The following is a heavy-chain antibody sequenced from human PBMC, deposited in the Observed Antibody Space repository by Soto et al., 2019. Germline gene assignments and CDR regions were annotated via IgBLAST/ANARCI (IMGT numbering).Heavy chain of an antibody. V-gene: IGHV3-23*01. Sequence: EVYLLESGGGLVQPGGSLRLSCEVSGFNFTLHSMTWVRQPPGKGLQWVASISGNGDRAFYGDSVKGRFIVSRDSSKNTLSLQLNRLRADDTAVYYCAKQTAGYYAPTRFPFDKWGQGTLVTASS. D-gene: IGHD2-15*01. CDR2: ISGNGDRA. CDR3: AKQTAGYYAPTRFPFDK. CDR1: GFNFTLHS. J-gene: IGHJ4*02.